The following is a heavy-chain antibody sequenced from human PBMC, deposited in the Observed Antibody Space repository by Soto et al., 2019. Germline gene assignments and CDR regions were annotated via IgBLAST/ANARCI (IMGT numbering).Heavy chain of an antibody. D-gene: IGHD3-16*02. CDR2: IYYSGST. V-gene: IGHV4-30-4*01. Sequence: QVQLQESGPGLVKPSQTLSLTCTVSGGSISSGDYYWSWIRQPPGKGLEWIGYIYYSGSTYYNPSLKSRVTISVDTSKNQFSLKLSSVTAADTAVYYCARVRDYVWGSYPLLDYWGQGTLVTVSS. J-gene: IGHJ4*02. CDR3: ARVRDYVWGSYPLLDY. CDR1: GGSISSGDYY.